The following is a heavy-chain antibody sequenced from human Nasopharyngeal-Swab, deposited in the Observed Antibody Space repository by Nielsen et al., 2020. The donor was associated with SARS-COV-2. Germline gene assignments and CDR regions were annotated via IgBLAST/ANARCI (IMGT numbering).Heavy chain of an antibody. CDR1: GGSINSSSYY. CDR3: AISGWYYAFDI. Sequence: SETLSLTCTVSGGSINSSSYYWGWIRQPPGKGLEWIGSIYYSGSTYCNPSLESRVTISVDTSKNQFSLKLSSVTAADTAVYYCAISGWYYAFDIWGQGTMVTVSS. D-gene: IGHD6-19*01. J-gene: IGHJ3*02. V-gene: IGHV4-39*07. CDR2: IYYSGST.